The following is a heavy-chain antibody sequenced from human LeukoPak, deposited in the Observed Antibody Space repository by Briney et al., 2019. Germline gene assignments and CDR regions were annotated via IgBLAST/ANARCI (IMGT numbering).Heavy chain of an antibody. Sequence: GGSLRLSCAASGFTFSSYGMHWVRQAPGKGLEWVAVISYDGSNKYYADSVKGRFTISRDNSKDTLYLQMNSLRAEDTAVCYCAKGGDSSGYYFDYWGQGTLVTVSS. CDR3: AKGGDSSGYYFDY. J-gene: IGHJ4*02. CDR1: GFTFSSYG. V-gene: IGHV3-30*18. D-gene: IGHD3-22*01. CDR2: ISYDGSNK.